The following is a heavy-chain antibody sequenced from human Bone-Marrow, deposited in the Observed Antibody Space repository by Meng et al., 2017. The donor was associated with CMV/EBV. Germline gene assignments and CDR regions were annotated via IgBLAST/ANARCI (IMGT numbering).Heavy chain of an antibody. CDR2: IYYSGST. D-gene: IGHD1-7*01. CDR3: ARTYNWNYVLNWFDP. J-gene: IGHJ5*02. Sequence: SETLSLTCTVSGGSISSSSYYWGWIRQPPGKGLEWIGSIYYSGSTYYNPSLKSRVTISVDTSKNQFSLKLSSVTAADTAVYYCARTYNWNYVLNWFDPWGQGTRVTVSS. CDR1: GGSISSSSYY. V-gene: IGHV4-39*07.